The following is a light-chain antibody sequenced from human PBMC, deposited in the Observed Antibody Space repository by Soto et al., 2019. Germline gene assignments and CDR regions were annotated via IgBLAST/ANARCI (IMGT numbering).Light chain of an antibody. CDR2: DAS. J-gene: IGKJ2*01. CDR3: QQRGYWYT. V-gene: IGKV3-11*01. CDR1: RSISNY. Sequence: DIVLTQSPATLSLSPGERATLSCRASRSISNYLAWYQQKPGQPPRLLIYDASNRATDIPARFSGSGSGTDFTLTISSLEPDDFAVYCCQQRGYWYTFGQGTKLEIK.